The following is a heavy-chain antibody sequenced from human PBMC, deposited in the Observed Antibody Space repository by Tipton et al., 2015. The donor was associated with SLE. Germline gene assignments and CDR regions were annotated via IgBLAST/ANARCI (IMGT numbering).Heavy chain of an antibody. Sequence: SLRLSCAASGFTFSNYGVHWVRQAPGKGLEWVGRVRSKTNDYATAYAASVEGRFTISRDDSKNTVYLQMNNLKTEDTAVYFCTRPTVTEDYWGQGTLVTVSS. CDR1: GFTFSNYG. D-gene: IGHD4-17*01. J-gene: IGHJ4*02. CDR3: TRPTVTEDY. CDR2: VRSKTNDYAT. V-gene: IGHV3-73*01.